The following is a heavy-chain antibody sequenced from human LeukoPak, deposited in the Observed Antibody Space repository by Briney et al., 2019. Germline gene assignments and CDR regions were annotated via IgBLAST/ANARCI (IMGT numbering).Heavy chain of an antibody. CDR3: ARIKPDCSGGSCYAHFDY. CDR1: GFTFSDYY. Sequence: GGSLRLSCAASGFTFSDYYMSWIRQAPGKGLEWVSYISSSSSTIYYADSVKGRFTISRDNAKNSLYLQMNSLRAEDTAVYYCARIKPDCSGGSCYAHFDYWGQGTLVTVSS. J-gene: IGHJ4*02. CDR2: ISSSSSTI. V-gene: IGHV3-11*04. D-gene: IGHD2-15*01.